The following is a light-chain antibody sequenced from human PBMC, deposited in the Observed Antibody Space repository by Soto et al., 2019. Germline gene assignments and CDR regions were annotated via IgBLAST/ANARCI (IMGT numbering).Light chain of an antibody. CDR3: CSYGARRVV. Sequence: QSALTQPPSASGSPGQSVTISCTGSSSDVGGYNYVSWYQQHPGKAPKLMIYEVTKRPSGVPDRFSGSKSGNTASLTVSGPQAEDEADYYCCSYGARRVVFGGGTKVTVL. CDR1: SSDVGGYNY. V-gene: IGLV2-8*01. CDR2: EVT. J-gene: IGLJ2*01.